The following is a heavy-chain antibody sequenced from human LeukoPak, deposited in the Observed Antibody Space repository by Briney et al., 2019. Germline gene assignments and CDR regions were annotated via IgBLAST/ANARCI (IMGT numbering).Heavy chain of an antibody. D-gene: IGHD3-3*01. Sequence: PGGSLRLSCAASGFTFSSYAMSWVRQAPGKGLEWVSAISGSGGSTYYADSVKGRLTISRDNSKNTLYLQMNSLRAEDTAVYYCAKDLRFLEWLHPMDVWGKGTTVTVSS. CDR3: AKDLRFLEWLHPMDV. CDR1: GFTFSSYA. CDR2: ISGSGGST. V-gene: IGHV3-23*01. J-gene: IGHJ6*03.